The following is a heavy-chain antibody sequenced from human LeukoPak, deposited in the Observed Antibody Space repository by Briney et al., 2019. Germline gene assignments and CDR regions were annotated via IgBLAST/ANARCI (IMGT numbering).Heavy chain of an antibody. CDR2: INHSGST. CDR1: GGSFSGYY. Sequence: SETLSLTCAVYGGSFSGYYWSWIRQPPGKGLEWIGEINHSGSTNYNPSLKSRVTISVDTSKNQFSLKLSSVTAADTAVYYCARVAIRQAGYYYYYMDVWGKGTTVTVSS. V-gene: IGHV4-34*01. D-gene: IGHD5-18*01. J-gene: IGHJ6*03. CDR3: ARVAIRQAGYYYYYMDV.